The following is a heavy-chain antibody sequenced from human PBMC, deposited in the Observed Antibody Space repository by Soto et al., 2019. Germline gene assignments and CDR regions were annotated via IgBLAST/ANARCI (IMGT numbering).Heavy chain of an antibody. J-gene: IGHJ5*02. CDR3: ARGVGSGSYYNQYNWFDP. D-gene: IGHD3-10*01. V-gene: IGHV1-18*01. Sequence: ASVKVSCKASGYTFTNYGISWVRQAPGQGLEWMGWVNVYNGNTKYAQKVQGRVTMTTDTSTSTAYMEPRSLRSDDTAVYYCARGVGSGSYYNQYNWFDPWGQGTQVTVSS. CDR2: VNVYNGNT. CDR1: GYTFTNYG.